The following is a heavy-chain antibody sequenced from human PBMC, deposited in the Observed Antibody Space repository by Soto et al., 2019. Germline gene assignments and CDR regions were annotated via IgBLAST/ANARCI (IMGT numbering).Heavy chain of an antibody. Sequence: SXXSXSSNSAAXNXXXXSXXXXLEWLGRTYYRSKWYNDYAVSVKSRITINPDTSKNQFSLQLNSVTPEDTAVYYCARDTRRWHYYYYYMDVWGKGTTVTVSS. CDR3: ARDTRRWHYYYYYMDV. CDR2: TYYRSKWYN. D-gene: IGHD6-6*01. J-gene: IGHJ6*03. V-gene: IGHV6-1*01. CDR1: XXSXSSNSAA.